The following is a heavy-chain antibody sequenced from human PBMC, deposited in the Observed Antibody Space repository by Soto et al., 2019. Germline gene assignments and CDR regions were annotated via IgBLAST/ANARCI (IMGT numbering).Heavy chain of an antibody. Sequence: PGGSLRLSCEVSGFTFSAYWMHWVRQVPGKGLIWVSRISDDGSTTTYADSVKGRFTISRDNAKNTLYLQMNSLRAEDTAFYYCVKDESINWYSGHFRHWGQGTLVTVSS. CDR2: ISDDGSTT. CDR3: VKDESINWYSGHFRH. J-gene: IGHJ1*01. D-gene: IGHD6-13*01. V-gene: IGHV3-74*01. CDR1: GFTFSAYW.